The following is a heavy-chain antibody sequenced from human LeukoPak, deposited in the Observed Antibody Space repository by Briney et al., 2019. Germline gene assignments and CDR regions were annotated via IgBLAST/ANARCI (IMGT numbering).Heavy chain of an antibody. CDR2: IYYSGST. CDR1: GGSISSYY. Sequence: SETLSLTCTVSGGSISSYYWSWIRQPPGKGLEWIGYIYYSGSTNYNPSLKSRVTISVDTSKNQFSLKLSSVTAADTAVYYCARRTWLANYFDYWGQGTLVTVSP. V-gene: IGHV4-59*08. D-gene: IGHD6-19*01. CDR3: ARRTWLANYFDY. J-gene: IGHJ4*02.